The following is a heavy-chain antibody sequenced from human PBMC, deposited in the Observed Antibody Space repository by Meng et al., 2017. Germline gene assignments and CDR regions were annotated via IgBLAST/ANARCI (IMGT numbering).Heavy chain of an antibody. J-gene: IGHJ4*02. V-gene: IGHV3-15*04. CDR2: IERKSDGGTI. D-gene: IGHD6-13*01. CDR3: ATGAAAADH. Sequence: EVQAWGFGGGLVKPGGSLSLACVASGLRFTDAWMSWVRQAPGKGLEWVGRIERKSDGGTIYYAAPVKGRFTISRDDSKNTLYLQMDSLINEDTAVYFCATGAAAADHWGQGTLVTVSS. CDR1: GLRFTDAW.